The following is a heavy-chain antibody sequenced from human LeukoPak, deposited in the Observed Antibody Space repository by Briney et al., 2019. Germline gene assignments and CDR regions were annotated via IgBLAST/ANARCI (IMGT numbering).Heavy chain of an antibody. CDR1: GFTFSSYA. J-gene: IGHJ4*02. CDR3: ARVWDNGGYASQFDY. Sequence: PGGSLRLSCAASGFTFSSYAMHWVRQAPGKGLEWVAVISYDGSNKYYADSVKGRFTISRDNSKNTLYLQMNSLRAEDTAVYYCARVWDNGGYASQFDYWGQGTLVTVSS. D-gene: IGHD5-12*01. CDR2: ISYDGSNK. V-gene: IGHV3-30-3*01.